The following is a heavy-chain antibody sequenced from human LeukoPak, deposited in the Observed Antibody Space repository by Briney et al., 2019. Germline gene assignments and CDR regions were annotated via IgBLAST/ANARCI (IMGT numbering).Heavy chain of an antibody. CDR2: INQDGSEK. V-gene: IGHV3-7*01. CDR3: ARVEASGYDYGAFDY. CDR1: GFTFSSYW. J-gene: IGHJ4*02. D-gene: IGHD5-12*01. Sequence: GGSLRLSCAASGFTFSSYWMSWVRQAPGKGLEWVANINQDGSEKYYVDSVKGRFTISRDNAKNSLYLQMNSLRAEDTAVYYCARVEASGYDYGAFDYWGQGTLVTVSS.